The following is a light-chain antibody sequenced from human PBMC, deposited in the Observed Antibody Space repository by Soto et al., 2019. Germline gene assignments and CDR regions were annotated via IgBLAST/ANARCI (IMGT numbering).Light chain of an antibody. CDR2: EDT. CDR1: SGDIGSYNR. V-gene: IGLV2-14*01. J-gene: IGLJ1*01. CDR3: SSYTNINTRACV. Sequence: QSVLTQPASVSGSPGQSITISCTGTSGDIGSYNRVSWYQQHPGKAPKLIIYEDTDRPSGVSNRFSGSKSGNTASLTITGLQAEDEAEYYSSSYTNINTRACVFGTGTKLTVL.